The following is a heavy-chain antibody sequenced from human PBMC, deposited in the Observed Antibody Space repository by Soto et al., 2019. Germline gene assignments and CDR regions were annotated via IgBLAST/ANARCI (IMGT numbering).Heavy chain of an antibody. J-gene: IGHJ6*03. Sequence: GGSLRLSCAASGFTFSDYYMSWIRQAPGKGLEWVSYISSSGSTIYYADSVKGRFTISRDNAKNSLYLQMNSLRAEXTAVYYCARAAGFGVVPYYYYYMDVWGKGTTVT. CDR3: ARAAGFGVVPYYYYYMDV. D-gene: IGHD3-3*01. V-gene: IGHV3-11*01. CDR2: ISSSGSTI. CDR1: GFTFSDYY.